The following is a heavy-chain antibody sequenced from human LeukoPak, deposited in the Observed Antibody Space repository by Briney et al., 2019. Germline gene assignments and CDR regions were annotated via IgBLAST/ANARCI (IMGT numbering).Heavy chain of an antibody. CDR3: ARAPERWYSYGSYTFYYMDV. V-gene: IGHV4-59*01. D-gene: IGHD5-18*01. CDR2: ISYSGST. CDR1: GGSISSYY. J-gene: IGHJ6*03. Sequence: SETLSLTCTVSGGSISSYYWNWIRQPPGKGLEWIGSISYSGSTNYNPSLESRVTISVDTSKNQISLKLSSVTAADTTVYYCARAPERWYSYGSYTFYYMDVWGKGTTVTVSS.